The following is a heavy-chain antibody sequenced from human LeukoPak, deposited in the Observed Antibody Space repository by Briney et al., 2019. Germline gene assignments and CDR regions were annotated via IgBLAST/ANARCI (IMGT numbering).Heavy chain of an antibody. CDR2: IARRADTYAT. CDR1: GFTSSDSA. V-gene: IGHV3-73*01. Sequence: GGSLRLSCAASGFTSSDSAIQWVRQASGKGLEWVGRIARRADTYATAYVRAVEGRVTIPRDNPRNTAYLQMSSLKTDDTAVYFCTRGYCTFADCYSNANWGQGTLVTVSS. CDR3: TRGYCTFADCYSNAN. D-gene: IGHD2-8*01. J-gene: IGHJ4*02.